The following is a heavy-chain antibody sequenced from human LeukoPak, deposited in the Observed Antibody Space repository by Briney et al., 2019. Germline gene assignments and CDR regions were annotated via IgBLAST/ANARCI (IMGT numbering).Heavy chain of an antibody. D-gene: IGHD3-22*01. CDR3: ARRFSPVYYYDSSGYYSRKNWFDP. Sequence: SETLSLTCTVSGGDISSYYWSWIRQPPGKGLEWIGYLSYSGSTNYNPSLRSRVTISVDTSKNQFSLKLNSVTAADTAVYYCARRFSPVYYYDSSGYYSRKNWFDPWGQGTLVTVSS. J-gene: IGHJ5*02. V-gene: IGHV4-59*01. CDR1: GGDISSYY. CDR2: LSYSGST.